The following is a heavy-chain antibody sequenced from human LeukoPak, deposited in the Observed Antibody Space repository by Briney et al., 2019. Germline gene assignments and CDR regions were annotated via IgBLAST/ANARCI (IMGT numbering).Heavy chain of an antibody. Sequence: SETLSLTCTVSGGSISNYYWSWIRQPPGKGLEWIGYIYYSGSTNYNPSLKSRVTISVDTSKNQFSLKRSSVTAADTAVYYCARDRTYCSSTSCYESLGFDPWGQGTLVTVSS. CDR1: GGSISNYY. V-gene: IGHV4-59*01. CDR3: ARDRTYCSSTSCYESLGFDP. J-gene: IGHJ5*02. CDR2: IYYSGST. D-gene: IGHD2-2*01.